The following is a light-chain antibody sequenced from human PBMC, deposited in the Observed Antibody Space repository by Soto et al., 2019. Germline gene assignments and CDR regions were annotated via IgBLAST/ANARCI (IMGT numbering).Light chain of an antibody. J-gene: IGKJ1*01. V-gene: IGKV1-39*01. CDR3: QQYNNWPPWT. Sequence: DVHMTQSPYSLSASVGDSLTLTCRASQTVTSYLNWYQQKPGKAPKLLIYAASTLQSGVPSRFSGSGSGTEFTLTISSLQSEDFAVYYCQQYNNWPPWTFGQGTKVDI. CDR1: QTVTSY. CDR2: AAS.